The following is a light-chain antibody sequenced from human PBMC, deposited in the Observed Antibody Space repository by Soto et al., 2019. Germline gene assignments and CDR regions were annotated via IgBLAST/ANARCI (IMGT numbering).Light chain of an antibody. CDR3: ISYTSSVPLV. CDR1: SSDVGGYNY. V-gene: IGLV2-8*01. J-gene: IGLJ2*01. CDR2: EVS. Sequence: QSALTQPPSASGSPGQSVTISCTGTSSDVGGYNYVSWYQQHPGKAPKLMIFEVSQRPSGVPDRFSGSKSGNTASLTVSGLQAEDEAVYYCISYTSSVPLVFGGGTKLTVL.